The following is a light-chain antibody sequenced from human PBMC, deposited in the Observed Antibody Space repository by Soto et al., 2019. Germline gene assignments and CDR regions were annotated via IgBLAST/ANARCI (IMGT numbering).Light chain of an antibody. CDR2: DAS. CDR1: QSVSSY. V-gene: IGKV3-11*01. CDR3: QQRSNWPPWT. Sequence: EIVLTQSPATLSLSPGERATLSCRASQSVSSYLAWYQQKPGQDPRLLIYDASNTATGIPARFSGSWSGTDFTLTISSLEPEDFAVYYCQQRSNWPPWTFGQGTKVEIK. J-gene: IGKJ1*01.